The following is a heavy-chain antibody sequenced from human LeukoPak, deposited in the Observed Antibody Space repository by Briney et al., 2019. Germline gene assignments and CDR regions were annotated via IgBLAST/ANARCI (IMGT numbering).Heavy chain of an antibody. CDR2: IYYSGST. CDR3: ARDSYYYDSSGYYSGSDP. J-gene: IGHJ5*02. D-gene: IGHD3-22*01. V-gene: IGHV4-61*01. Sequence: SETLSLTCTVSGGSVSSGSYYWSWIRQPPGKGLEWIGYIYYSGSTNYNPSLKSRVTISVDTSKNQFSLKLSSVTAADTAVYYCARDSYYYDSSGYYSGSDPWGQGTLVTVSS. CDR1: GGSVSSGSYY.